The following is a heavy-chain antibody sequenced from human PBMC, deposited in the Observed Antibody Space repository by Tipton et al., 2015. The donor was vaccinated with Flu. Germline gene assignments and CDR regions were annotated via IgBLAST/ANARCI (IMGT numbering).Heavy chain of an antibody. CDR1: GFTFSTYS. CDR3: ARVLQYGDTNQIDF. Sequence: CAASGFTFSTYSMNWVRQAPRKGLDWVSSISTTGNSIYYANSVKGRFTISRDNARNSLFLQMNSLRAEDTAVYYCARVLQYGDTNQIDFWGQGTLVTVSS. J-gene: IGHJ4*02. V-gene: IGHV3-21*01. CDR2: ISTTGNSI. D-gene: IGHD4-17*01.